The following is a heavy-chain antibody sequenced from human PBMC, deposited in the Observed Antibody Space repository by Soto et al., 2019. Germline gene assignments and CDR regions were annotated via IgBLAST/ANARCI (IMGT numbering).Heavy chain of an antibody. CDR2: INHSGST. CDR3: ARGKRITMVRGVTSYGMDV. V-gene: IGHV4-34*01. D-gene: IGHD3-10*01. Sequence: PSETLSLTCAVYGGSFSGYYWSWIRQPPGKGLEWIGEINHSGSTNYNPSLKSRVTISVDTSKNRFSLKLSSVTAADTAVYYCARGKRITMVRGVTSYGMDVWGQGTTVTVSS. CDR1: GGSFSGYY. J-gene: IGHJ6*02.